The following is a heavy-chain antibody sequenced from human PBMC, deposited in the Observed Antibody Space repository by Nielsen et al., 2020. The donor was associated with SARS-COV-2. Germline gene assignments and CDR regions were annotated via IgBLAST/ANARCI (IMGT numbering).Heavy chain of an antibody. CDR3: VRGDILTSVSYYYYYGMDF. D-gene: IGHD3-9*01. V-gene: IGHV3-13*01. Sequence: ESLKISCAASGFTFSSYDMHWVHQATGKGLEWVSAIGTAGDTYYPGSVKGRFTISRENAKNSLYLQMNSLRAGDTAVYYCVRGDILTSVSYYYYYGMDFWGQGTTVTVSS. J-gene: IGHJ6*02. CDR2: IGTAGDT. CDR1: GFTFSSYD.